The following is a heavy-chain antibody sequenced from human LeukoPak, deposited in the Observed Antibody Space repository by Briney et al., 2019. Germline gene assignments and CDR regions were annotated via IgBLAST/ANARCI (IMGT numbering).Heavy chain of an antibody. CDR3: AKDLGYYDSSGN. Sequence: GGSLRLSCAASGFTFSTYAMNWVRQAPGKGLEWVSSITGSGSSTYYADSVKCRFTISRDNSKNTLYLQMNSLRAEDTAVYYCAKDLGYYDSSGNWGQGTLVTVSS. D-gene: IGHD3-22*01. V-gene: IGHV3-23*01. J-gene: IGHJ4*02. CDR1: GFTFSTYA. CDR2: ITGSGSST.